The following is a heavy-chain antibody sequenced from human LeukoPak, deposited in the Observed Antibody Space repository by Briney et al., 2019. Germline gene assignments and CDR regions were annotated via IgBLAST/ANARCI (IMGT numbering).Heavy chain of an antibody. CDR2: ISGSGGST. CDR1: GFPFSKYA. D-gene: IGHD1-7*01. V-gene: IGHV3-23*01. CDR3: AKRRGLELLYYYYMDV. Sequence: GGSLRLSCAASGFPFSKYAMTWVRQAPGKGLEWVSAISGSGGSTYYADSVKGRFTISRDNSKNTLFLQMNSLRAEDTAVYYCAKRRGLELLYYYYMDVWGKGTTVTVSS. J-gene: IGHJ6*03.